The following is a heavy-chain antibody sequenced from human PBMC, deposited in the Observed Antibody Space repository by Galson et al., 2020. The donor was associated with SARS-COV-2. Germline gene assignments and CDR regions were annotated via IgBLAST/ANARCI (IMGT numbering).Heavy chain of an antibody. CDR1: GGSISSSSYY. CDR2: IYYSGST. V-gene: IGHV4-39*01. J-gene: IGHJ3*02. Sequence: SETLSLTCTVSGGSISSSSYYWGWIRQPPGKGLEWIGSIYYSGSTYYNPSLKSRVTISVDTSKNQFSLKLSSVTAADTAVYYCAVGFDWLADAFDIWGQGTMVTVSS. CDR3: AVGFDWLADAFDI. D-gene: IGHD3-9*01.